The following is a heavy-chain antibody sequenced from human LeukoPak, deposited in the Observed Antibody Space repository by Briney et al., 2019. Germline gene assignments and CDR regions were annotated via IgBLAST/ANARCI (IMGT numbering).Heavy chain of an antibody. Sequence: SETLSLTCTVSDGSISSYYWSWIRQPPGKGLEWIGYIYYSGSTNYNPSLKSRVTISVDTSKNQFSLELSSVTAADTAVYYCARDGYSDPPKDFDYWGQETLVTVSS. CDR3: ARDGYSDPPKDFDY. V-gene: IGHV4-59*01. J-gene: IGHJ4*02. CDR2: IYYSGST. D-gene: IGHD5-18*01. CDR1: DGSISSYY.